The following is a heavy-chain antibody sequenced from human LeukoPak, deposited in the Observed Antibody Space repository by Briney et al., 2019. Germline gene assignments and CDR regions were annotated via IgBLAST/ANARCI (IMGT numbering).Heavy chain of an antibody. CDR3: ARASQNDYVDF. Sequence: SETLSLTCTVSGGSVSSCNHYGSWIRQPPGKGLEWIGYVYFTGNTNYNPSLKSRVTISVDTSKNQFSLKLTSVTAADTAVYYCARASQNDYVDFWGQGTLVTVSS. CDR2: VYFTGNT. J-gene: IGHJ4*02. V-gene: IGHV4-61*01. CDR1: GGSVSSCNHY.